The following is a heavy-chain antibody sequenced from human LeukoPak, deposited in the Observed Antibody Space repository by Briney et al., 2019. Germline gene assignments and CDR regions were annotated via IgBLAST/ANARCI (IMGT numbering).Heavy chain of an antibody. CDR1: GFTFSNAW. D-gene: IGHD3-10*01. CDR2: IRSKNDGGTT. Sequence: GGSLRLSCAASGFTFSNAWMSWVRQAPGKGLEWVGRIRSKNDGGTTDYAAPVKGKFTSSRDDSKNTLYLQMNSLKTEDTAVYYCTTDMEVRGVIIFFDYWGQGTLVTVSS. V-gene: IGHV3-15*01. CDR3: TTDMEVRGVIIFFDY. J-gene: IGHJ4*02.